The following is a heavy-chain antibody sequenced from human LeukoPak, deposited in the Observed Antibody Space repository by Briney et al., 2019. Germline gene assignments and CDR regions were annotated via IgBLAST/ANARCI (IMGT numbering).Heavy chain of an antibody. CDR1: GGSISSYY. J-gene: IGHJ3*01. V-gene: IGHV4-59*01. CDR3: ARGPSYDSNSYTAIGTSGTSDV. CDR2: IYYSGRT. Sequence: SETLSLTCTVSGGSISSYYWSWIRQPPGEGLEWIGYIYYSGRTNYNPSLKSRVTISVDTSKNQFSLKLSSVTAADTAVYYCARGPSYDSNSYTAIGTSGTSDVWGQGTMVTVSS. D-gene: IGHD3-22*01.